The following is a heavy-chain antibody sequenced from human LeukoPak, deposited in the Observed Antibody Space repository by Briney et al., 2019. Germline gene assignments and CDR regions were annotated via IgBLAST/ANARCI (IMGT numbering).Heavy chain of an antibody. J-gene: IGHJ4*02. D-gene: IGHD3-22*01. CDR1: GGTFSSYA. CDR2: IIPIFGTA. Sequence: ASVKASCKASGGTFSSYAISWVRQAPGQGLEWMGGIIPIFGTANYAQKFQGRVTITADESTSTAYMELSSLRSEDTAVYYCARGGDSSGYGSDYWGQGTLVTVSS. CDR3: ARGGDSSGYGSDY. V-gene: IGHV1-69*13.